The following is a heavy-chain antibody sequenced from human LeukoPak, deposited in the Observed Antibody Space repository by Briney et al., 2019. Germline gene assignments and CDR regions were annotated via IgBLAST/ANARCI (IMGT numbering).Heavy chain of an antibody. CDR2: FYYSGST. CDR3: ARLDDSSGYFH. V-gene: IGHV4-39*01. D-gene: IGHD3-22*01. Sequence: SETLSLTCTVSGGSISSSSYYWGWIRQPPGKGLEWIGSFYYSGSTYYNPSLKSRVTISVDTSKNQFSLKLSSVTAADTAVYYCARLDDSSGYFHWGQGTLVTVSS. J-gene: IGHJ4*02. CDR1: GGSISSSSYY.